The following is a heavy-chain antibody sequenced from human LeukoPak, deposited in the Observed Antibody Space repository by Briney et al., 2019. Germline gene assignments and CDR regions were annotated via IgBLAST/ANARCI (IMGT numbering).Heavy chain of an antibody. J-gene: IGHJ1*01. CDR2: ISGGGGST. CDR3: AKHPRYDISTGYYNSAEYFQH. CDR1: GFTFSSYA. D-gene: IGHD3-9*01. Sequence: PGGSLRLSRAASGFTFSSYAMSWVRQAPGKGLEWVSAISGGGGSTYYADSVKGRFTISRDNSKNTLYLQMNSLRAEDTAVYYCAKHPRYDISTGYYNSAEYFQHWGQGTLVTVSS. V-gene: IGHV3-23*01.